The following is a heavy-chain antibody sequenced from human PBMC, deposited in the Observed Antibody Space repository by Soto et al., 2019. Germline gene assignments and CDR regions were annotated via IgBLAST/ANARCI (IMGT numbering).Heavy chain of an antibody. CDR2: ISSSSSTI. V-gene: IGHV3-48*02. Sequence: EVQLVESGGGLVQPGGSLRLSCAASGFTFSSYSMNWVRQAPGKGLEWVSYISSSSSTIYYADSVKGRFTISRDNAKNSLYLQMNSLRDEDTAVYYCAREGEFNYYGSVSPTIDYWGQGTLVTVSS. J-gene: IGHJ4*02. CDR3: AREGEFNYYGSVSPTIDY. D-gene: IGHD3-10*01. CDR1: GFTFSSYS.